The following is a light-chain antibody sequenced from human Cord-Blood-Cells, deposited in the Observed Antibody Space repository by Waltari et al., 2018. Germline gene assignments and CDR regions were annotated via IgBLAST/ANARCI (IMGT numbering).Light chain of an antibody. V-gene: IGKV3D-20*01. CDR2: DAS. CDR3: QQYGSSMYT. J-gene: IGKJ2*01. CDR1: QSGSSSY. Sequence: PGEIATLSCGASQSGSSSYLAWYPQKPGLAPRLLIYDASSRATGIPDRFSGSGSGTDFTLTISRLEPEDFAVYYCQQYGSSMYTFGQGTKLEIK.